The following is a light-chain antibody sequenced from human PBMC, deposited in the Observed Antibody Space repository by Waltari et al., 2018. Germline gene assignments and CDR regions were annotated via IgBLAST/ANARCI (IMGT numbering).Light chain of an antibody. Sequence: AIRMTQSPSSLSASTGDRVTITCRASQGVSSYLAWYQQKPGKAPNLLIYAASTLQSGVPARFSGSGSGTEFTLTISSLQSEDFAVYYCQQYDNWPGTFGHGTKVEIK. CDR1: QGVSSY. J-gene: IGKJ1*01. CDR2: AAS. CDR3: QQYDNWPGT. V-gene: IGKV1-8*01.